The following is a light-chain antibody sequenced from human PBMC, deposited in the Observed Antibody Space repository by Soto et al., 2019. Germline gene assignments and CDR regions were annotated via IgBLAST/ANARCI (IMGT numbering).Light chain of an antibody. CDR2: AAS. J-gene: IGKJ5*01. CDR3: QHAKSFPVT. Sequence: DIQMTQHPNSLSASVGDTVTITCLSSQDVGRWLSWYQQKPGKAPKILIFAASSLQSGVPSRFSGSGSGTDFALTITSLQSEDFATYYCQHAKSFPVTFGQGTLLEIK. V-gene: IGKV1D-12*01. CDR1: QDVGRW.